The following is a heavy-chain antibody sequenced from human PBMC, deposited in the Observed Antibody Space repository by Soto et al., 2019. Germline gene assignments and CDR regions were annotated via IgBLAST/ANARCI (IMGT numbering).Heavy chain of an antibody. Sequence: GGSLRLSCAASGFTFSDYYMSWIRQAPGKGLEWVSYISSSGSTIYYADSVKGRFTISRDNAKNSLYLQMNSLRAEDTAVYYCARRPLIQLWLGYYYYYMDVWGKGTTVTVSS. CDR3: ARRPLIQLWLGYYYYYMDV. CDR2: ISSSGSTI. J-gene: IGHJ6*03. D-gene: IGHD5-18*01. CDR1: GFTFSDYY. V-gene: IGHV3-11*01.